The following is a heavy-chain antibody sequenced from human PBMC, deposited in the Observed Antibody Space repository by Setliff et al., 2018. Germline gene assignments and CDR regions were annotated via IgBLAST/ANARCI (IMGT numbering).Heavy chain of an antibody. D-gene: IGHD5-18*01. CDR3: ARETTAWGYVDTAMVTFIDQ. CDR1: GGSISGQD. CDR2: VYSSGIT. Sequence: SETLSLTCTVSGGSISGQDWSWIRQPSGKGLEWIGYVYSSGITNYNPSLKSRVTMSVDTSKNQFSLKLSSVTAADTAVYYCARETTAWGYVDTAMVTFIDQWGQGTLVTVSS. J-gene: IGHJ4*02. V-gene: IGHV4-59*11.